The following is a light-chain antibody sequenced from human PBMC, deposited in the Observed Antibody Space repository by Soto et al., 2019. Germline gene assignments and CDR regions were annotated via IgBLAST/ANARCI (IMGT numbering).Light chain of an antibody. CDR3: QQYHNTPIT. Sequence: EIVMTQSPVTLSVSPVGRATLSCMASQSISDTLAWYQQKPGQAPRLLIYGASSRATGIPDRFSGSGSGTDFTLTISRLEPEDYAVYYCQQYHNTPITFGQGTRLEIK. V-gene: IGKV3D-15*01. J-gene: IGKJ5*01. CDR2: GAS. CDR1: QSISDT.